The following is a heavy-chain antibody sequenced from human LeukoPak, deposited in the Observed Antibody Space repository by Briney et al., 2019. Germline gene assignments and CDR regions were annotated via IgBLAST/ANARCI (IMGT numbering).Heavy chain of an antibody. CDR1: GYTFTSYA. CDR3: ARDQGSLGGFDI. CDR2: INAGNGNT. J-gene: IGHJ3*02. Sequence: ASVKVSCKASGYTFTSYAMHWVRQAPGQRLEWMGWINAGNGNTKYSQKFQGRVTITRDTSASTAYMELSSLRSEDTAVYYCARDQGSLGGFDIWGQGTMVTVSS. D-gene: IGHD3-16*01. V-gene: IGHV1-3*01.